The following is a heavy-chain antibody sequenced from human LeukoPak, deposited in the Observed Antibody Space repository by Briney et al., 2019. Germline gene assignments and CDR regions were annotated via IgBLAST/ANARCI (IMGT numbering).Heavy chain of an antibody. Sequence: GGSLRLSCAASGFTLSSYAMSWVRQAPGKGLEWVASMCGTAGCTFYPDSVKGRFTISRDNSKNVLYLRMNSLTAEDTAIYYCAKDRPNFHENSGHYYRRDGDSWGQGTLVTVSS. D-gene: IGHD3-22*01. CDR2: MCGTAGCT. CDR3: AKDRPNFHENSGHYYRRDGDS. J-gene: IGHJ5*01. CDR1: GFTLSSYA. V-gene: IGHV3-23*01.